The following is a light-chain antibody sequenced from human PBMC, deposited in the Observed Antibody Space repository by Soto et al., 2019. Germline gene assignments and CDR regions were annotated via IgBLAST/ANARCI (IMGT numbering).Light chain of an antibody. J-gene: IGKJ4*01. CDR1: QSVTNN. CDR2: DAS. CDR3: QQRSNWPPT. Sequence: EIVLTQSPGTLSLSPGERATLSCRASQSVTNNQFAWFRQKPGQAPRLLIYDASNRATGIPARFSGSGSGTDFTLTISSLEPEDFAVYYCQQRSNWPPTFGGGTKVDIK. V-gene: IGKV3-11*01.